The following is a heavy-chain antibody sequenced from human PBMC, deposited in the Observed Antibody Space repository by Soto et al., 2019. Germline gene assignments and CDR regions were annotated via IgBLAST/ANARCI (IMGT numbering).Heavy chain of an antibody. D-gene: IGHD6-19*01. CDR2: MNPNSGNT. J-gene: IGHJ3*02. V-gene: IGHV1-8*01. Sequence: ASVKFSCKASGYTFTSYDINWLRQATGQGLEWMGWMNPNSGNTFYAQKFQGRVTMTRNTSISTAYMELSSLRSEDTAVYYCARKRGIEVAGPDAFDIWGQGTMVTVSS. CDR3: ARKRGIEVAGPDAFDI. CDR1: GYTFTSYD.